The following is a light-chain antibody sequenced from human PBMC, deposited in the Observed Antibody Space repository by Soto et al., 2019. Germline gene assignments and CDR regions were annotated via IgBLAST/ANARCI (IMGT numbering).Light chain of an antibody. V-gene: IGLV1-44*01. CDR2: SDT. J-gene: IGLJ2*01. Sequence: QSVLTQPPSASGTPGQRVTISCSGGWSNMGTNTVNWYQQLPGTTPTLLIYSDTPRPSGVPYRFSGAKSGTSASLAITGLQSAEEADYYCAAWDGSLNHILFGGGTKLTVL. CDR1: WSNMGTNT. CDR3: AAWDGSLNHIL.